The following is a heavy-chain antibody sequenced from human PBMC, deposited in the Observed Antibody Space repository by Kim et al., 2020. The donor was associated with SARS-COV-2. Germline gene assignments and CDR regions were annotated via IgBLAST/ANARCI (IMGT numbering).Heavy chain of an antibody. CDR1: GYSFTSYW. Sequence: GESLKISCKGSGYSFTSYWIGWVRQMPGKGLEWMGIIYPGDSDTRYSPSFQGQVTISADKSISTAYLPWSSLKASDTAMYYCARRSEGPIHYYGMDVWGQGTTVTVSS. CDR2: IYPGDSDT. J-gene: IGHJ6*02. V-gene: IGHV5-51*01. CDR3: ARRSEGPIHYYGMDV.